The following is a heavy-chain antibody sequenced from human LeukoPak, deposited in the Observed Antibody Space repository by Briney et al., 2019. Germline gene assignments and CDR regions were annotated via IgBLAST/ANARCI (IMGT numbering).Heavy chain of an antibody. CDR1: GFTFSSYA. CDR2: ISSNGGST. Sequence: GGSPRLSCAASGFTFSSYAMHWVRQAPGKGLEYVSAISSNGGSTYYANSVKGRFTISRDNSKNTLYLQMGSLRAEDMAVYYWARAHYYDSSGYYVDYWGQGTLVTVSS. CDR3: ARAHYYDSSGYYVDY. V-gene: IGHV3-64*01. J-gene: IGHJ4*02. D-gene: IGHD3-22*01.